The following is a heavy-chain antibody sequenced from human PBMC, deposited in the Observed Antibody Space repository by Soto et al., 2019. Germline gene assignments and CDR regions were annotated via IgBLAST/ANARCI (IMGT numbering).Heavy chain of an antibody. V-gene: IGHV1-2*02. CDR2: INPNSGGT. CDR1: GYTFTGYY. Sequence: ASVKVSCKASGYTFTGYYMHWVRQAPGQGLEWMGWINPNSGGTNYAQKFQGRVTMTRDTSISTAYMELSGLRSDDTAVYYCARGGSIAAPAGYFDYWGQGTLVTVSS. J-gene: IGHJ4*02. CDR3: ARGGSIAAPAGYFDY. D-gene: IGHD6-6*01.